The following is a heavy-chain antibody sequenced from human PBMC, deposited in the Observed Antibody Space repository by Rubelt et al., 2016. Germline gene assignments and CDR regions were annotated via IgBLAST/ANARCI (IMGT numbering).Heavy chain of an antibody. Sequence: QVQLQESGPGLVKPSQTLSLPCAVSGGSISIGGYPWTWIRQAPGKGLEWIGYVFSNGNTYYNPSLKSRATLSVDTSNNQFSLKLSSVTAAETAVYYGARKLDQLALYFDYWGQGTLVSVSA. CDR1: GGSISIGGYP. D-gene: IGHD2-2*01. J-gene: IGHJ4*02. V-gene: IGHV4-30-4*07. CDR3: ARKLDQLALYFDY. CDR2: VFSNGNT.